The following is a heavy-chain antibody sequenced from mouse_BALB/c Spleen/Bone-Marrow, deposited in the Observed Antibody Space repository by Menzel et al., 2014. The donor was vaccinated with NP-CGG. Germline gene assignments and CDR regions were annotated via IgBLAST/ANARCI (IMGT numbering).Heavy chain of an antibody. CDR2: ISNLAYSI. CDR3: ARDKGHYSAMDY. Sequence: EVKLMESGGGLVQPGGSRKLSCAASGFTFSDYGLAWLRQAPGKGPEWVAFISNLAYSIYYADTVTGRFTISRENAKNTLYLEMSSLRSEDTAMYYCARDKGHYSAMDYWGQGTSVTVSS. D-gene: IGHD2-1*01. CDR1: GFTFSDYG. J-gene: IGHJ4*01. V-gene: IGHV5-15*02.